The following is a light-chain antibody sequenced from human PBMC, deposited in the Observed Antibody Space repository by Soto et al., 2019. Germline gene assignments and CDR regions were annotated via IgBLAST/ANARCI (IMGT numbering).Light chain of an antibody. J-gene: IGKJ1*01. CDR1: QSIRGY. CDR2: GAS. V-gene: IGKV1-39*01. CDR3: QQSFSAPWT. Sequence: DIQLTQSPSSLSASVGDRVTITCRASQSIRGYLNWYQQKPGKAPKLLIYGASSLQIGVPSRFSGSESGTDFTLTIDSLHPEDFSTYYCQQSFSAPWTFGQWTTVDIK.